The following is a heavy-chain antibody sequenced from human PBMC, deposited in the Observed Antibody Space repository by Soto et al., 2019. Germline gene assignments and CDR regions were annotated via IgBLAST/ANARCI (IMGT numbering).Heavy chain of an antibody. Sequence: QVQLVESGGGVVQPGRSLRLSCGASGFTFRSYAMHWVRQAPGKGLEWVATISHDGNIKYYADSVKGRFAISSDNSMNAMFLQMDSLRPEATARYYCARDYETSSAGYYYYGMDVWGHGTTVTVSS. V-gene: IGHV3-30*09. CDR2: ISHDGNIK. J-gene: IGHJ6*02. CDR1: GFTFRSYA. D-gene: IGHD3-9*01. CDR3: ARDYETSSAGYYYYGMDV.